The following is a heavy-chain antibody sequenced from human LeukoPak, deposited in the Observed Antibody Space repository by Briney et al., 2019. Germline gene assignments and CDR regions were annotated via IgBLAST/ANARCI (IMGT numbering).Heavy chain of an antibody. CDR3: ARSYYDSSGYYYYYYYGMDV. V-gene: IGHV3-30*04. D-gene: IGHD3-22*01. CDR2: ISYDGSNK. Sequence: PGGSLRLSCAASGFTFSSYAMHWVRQAPGKGREWVAVISYDGSNKYYADSVKGRFTISRDNSKNTLYLQMNSLRAEDTAVYYCARSYYDSSGYYYYYYYGMDVWGQGTTVTVSS. J-gene: IGHJ6*02. CDR1: GFTFSSYA.